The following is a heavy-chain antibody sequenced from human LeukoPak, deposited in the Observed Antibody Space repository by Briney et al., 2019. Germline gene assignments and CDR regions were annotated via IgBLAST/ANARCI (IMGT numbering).Heavy chain of an antibody. CDR2: ISYDGSNK. D-gene: IGHD3-22*01. V-gene: IGHV3-30*18. Sequence: GGSLRLSCAAYGFTFSSYGMHWVRRAPGKGLEWVAVISYDGSNKYYADSVKGRFTISRDNSKNTLYLQMNSLRAEDTAVYYCAKDARGYYYPIDYWGQGTLVTVSS. J-gene: IGHJ4*02. CDR3: AKDARGYYYPIDY. CDR1: GFTFSSYG.